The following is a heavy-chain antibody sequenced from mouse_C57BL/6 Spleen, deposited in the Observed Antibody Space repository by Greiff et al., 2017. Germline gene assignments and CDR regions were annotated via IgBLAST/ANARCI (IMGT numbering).Heavy chain of an antibody. Sequence: EVQLVESGGGLVKPGGSLKLSCAASGFTFSSYAMSWVRQTPEKRLEWVATISDGGSYTYYPDNVKGRFTISRDNAKNNLYLQMSHLKSEDTAMYYCARDNYSNRRYAMDYWGQGTSVTVSS. J-gene: IGHJ4*01. V-gene: IGHV5-4*01. CDR1: GFTFSSYA. CDR2: ISDGGSYT. D-gene: IGHD2-5*01. CDR3: ARDNYSNRRYAMDY.